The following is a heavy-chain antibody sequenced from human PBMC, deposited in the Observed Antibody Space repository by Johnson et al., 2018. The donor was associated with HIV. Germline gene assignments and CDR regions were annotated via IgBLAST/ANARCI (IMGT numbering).Heavy chain of an antibody. CDR3: AKDRRSSSLDAFDI. J-gene: IGHJ3*02. CDR2: IYSGGST. D-gene: IGHD6-13*01. V-gene: IGHV3-66*03. Sequence: VQLVESGGGLLQTGGSLRLSCAASGFILSGNYMNWVRQAPGKGLEWVSVIYSGGSTYYADSVKGRFTISRDNSKNTLYLQMNSLRAEDTAVYYCAKDRRSSSLDAFDIWGQGTMVTVSS. CDR1: GFILSGNY.